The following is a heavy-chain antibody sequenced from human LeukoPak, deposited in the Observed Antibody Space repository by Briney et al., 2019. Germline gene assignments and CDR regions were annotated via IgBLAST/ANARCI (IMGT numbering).Heavy chain of an antibody. CDR1: GFTFSDYY. D-gene: IGHD3-22*01. CDR2: IGSSGSAI. Sequence: GGSLRLSCAASGFTFSDYYMSWIRQAPGKGLEWVSYIGSSGSAIYYADSVKGRFTISRDNAKNSLYLQMNSLRVEDTAVYYCARMTYYYDSSGYSHFDYWGQGTLVTVSS. V-gene: IGHV3-11*04. CDR3: ARMTYYYDSSGYSHFDY. J-gene: IGHJ4*02.